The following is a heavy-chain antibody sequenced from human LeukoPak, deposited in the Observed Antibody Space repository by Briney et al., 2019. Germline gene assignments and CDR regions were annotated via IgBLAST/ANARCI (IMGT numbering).Heavy chain of an antibody. J-gene: IGHJ5*02. CDR2: MNPNSGNI. CDR3: ARDPLDRGDNWFDP. D-gene: IGHD2-2*03. CDR1: GYTFTSYD. V-gene: IGHV1-8*01. Sequence: ASVTVSCKASGYTFTSYDINWVRQAPGQGLEWMGWMNPNSGNIGYAQKFQGRVTMTRNTSISTAYMELSSLRSEDTAVYYCARDPLDRGDNWFDPWGQGTLVTVSS.